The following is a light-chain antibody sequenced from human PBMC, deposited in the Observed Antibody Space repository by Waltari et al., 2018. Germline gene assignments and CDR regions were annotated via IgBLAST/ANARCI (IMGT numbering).Light chain of an antibody. CDR2: EVY. CDR3: CSYAGSNSWV. J-gene: IGLJ3*02. Sequence: QSALIQPASVSGSPGQSIPISCTGTSSNIGSYNLVSWYQKYPGQSPKVMIYEVYKRPSGVSSRFSGSKSGNTASRTSSGLQAEDETDYYCCSYAGSNSWVFGGGTKVTVL. CDR1: SSNIGSYNL. V-gene: IGLV2-23*02.